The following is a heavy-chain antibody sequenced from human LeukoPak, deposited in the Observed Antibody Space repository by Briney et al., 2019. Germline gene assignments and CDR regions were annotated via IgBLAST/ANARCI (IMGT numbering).Heavy chain of an antibody. Sequence: ASVKVSCKASGYTFTGYYMHWVRQAPRQGLEWMGWITPNSGDANYAQKVQGRVPMTGDTSISTVYMELSRLKNDDTAVYYCARGHISIDWYFDLWGRGTLVTVSS. J-gene: IGHJ2*01. CDR3: ARGHISIDWYFDL. CDR2: ITPNSGDA. D-gene: IGHD3-3*02. V-gene: IGHV1-2*02. CDR1: GYTFTGYY.